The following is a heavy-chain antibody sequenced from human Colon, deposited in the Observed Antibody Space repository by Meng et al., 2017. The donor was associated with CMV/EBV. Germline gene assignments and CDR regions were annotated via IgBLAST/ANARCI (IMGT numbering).Heavy chain of an antibody. CDR3: ARHYYDFGGGPYYYYGMDV. D-gene: IGHD3-3*01. Sequence: GSLRLSCTVSGGSISSYYWSWVRQPPGQGLERIGYIYYSGSTNYNPSLKSRVTISVDTSKNKFSLKLSSVTAADTAVYYCARHYYDFGGGPYYYYGMDVWGQGTMVTVSS. V-gene: IGHV4-59*01. CDR2: IYYSGST. CDR1: GGSISSYY. J-gene: IGHJ6*02.